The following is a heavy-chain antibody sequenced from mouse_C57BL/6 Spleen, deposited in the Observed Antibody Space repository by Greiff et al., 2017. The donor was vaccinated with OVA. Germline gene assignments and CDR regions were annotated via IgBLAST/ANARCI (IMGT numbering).Heavy chain of an antibody. V-gene: IGHV1-64*01. Sequence: QVQLQQPGAELVKPGASVKLSCKASGYTFTSYWMHWVKQRPGQGLEWIGMIHPNSGSTNYNEKFKSKATLTVDKSSSTAYMQLSSLSSEDSAVYYCARITTVVARASYWGQGTLVTVSA. J-gene: IGHJ3*01. CDR3: ARITTVVARASY. CDR2: IHPNSGST. CDR1: GYTFTSYW. D-gene: IGHD1-1*01.